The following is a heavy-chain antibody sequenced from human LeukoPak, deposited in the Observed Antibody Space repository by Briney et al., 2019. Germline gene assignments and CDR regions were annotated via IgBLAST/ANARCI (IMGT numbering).Heavy chain of an antibody. CDR3: ARGRHLYSYAYDYYMDV. Sequence: GGSLTLSCAASGFTFSNYAMSGVRQPPGKGLEWVSAISGSGGSTNYADSVKGRFTISRDNAKTTLYLQVDSLRAEDTAVYYCARGRHLYSYAYDYYMDVWGKGTTVTISS. V-gene: IGHV3-23*01. CDR2: ISGSGGST. D-gene: IGHD5-18*01. CDR1: GFTFSNYA. J-gene: IGHJ6*03.